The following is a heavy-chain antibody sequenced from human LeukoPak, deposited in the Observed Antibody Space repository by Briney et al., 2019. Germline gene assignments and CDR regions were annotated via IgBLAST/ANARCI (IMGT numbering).Heavy chain of an antibody. CDR2: INEDGSIT. CDR1: GFTFRTYW. J-gene: IGHJ4*02. D-gene: IGHD2-2*01. Sequence: GGSLRLSCAVSGFTFRTYWMHWVRQVPGEGLVWVSRINEDGSITNYADFVKGRFTISRDNAKNTVYLQINSLRDEDTAVYYCARICSSTDCLIPDWGQGTLVTVSS. CDR3: ARICSSTDCLIPD. V-gene: IGHV3-74*01.